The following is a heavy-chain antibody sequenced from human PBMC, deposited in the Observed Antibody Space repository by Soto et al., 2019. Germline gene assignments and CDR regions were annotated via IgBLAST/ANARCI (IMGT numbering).Heavy chain of an antibody. CDR1: GFMFSGYG. D-gene: IGHD3-3*01. CDR2: ISHDGSEK. Sequence: QVQLVESGGGVVQPGDSLRLSCAASGFMFSGYGMHWIRQAPGKGLEWVAVISHDGSEKYYGDSVKGRCTVSRDNSNNTLFLQIDSLRVEDTAVYYCAKLVGGVKAIGAPGDWLDPWGQGTLVTVSS. CDR3: AKLVGGVKAIGAPGDWLDP. J-gene: IGHJ5*02. V-gene: IGHV3-30*18.